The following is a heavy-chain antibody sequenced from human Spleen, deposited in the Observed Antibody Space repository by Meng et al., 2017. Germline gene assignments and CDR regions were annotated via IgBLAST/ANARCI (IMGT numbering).Heavy chain of an antibody. J-gene: IGHJ4*02. CDR2: INHSWST. CDR1: GGYFSDYY. V-gene: IGHV4-34*01. D-gene: IGHD2-21*01. CDR3: TKNDFYCLGY. Sequence: LQRGGAGLLKPSETLSLHCVVSGGYFSDYYWSWIRQPPGKGLEWIGEINHSWSTNYNPSLESRATISVDKPKNQFSLTLSSVTAADTAVYYCTKNDFYCLGYWGQGTLVTVSS.